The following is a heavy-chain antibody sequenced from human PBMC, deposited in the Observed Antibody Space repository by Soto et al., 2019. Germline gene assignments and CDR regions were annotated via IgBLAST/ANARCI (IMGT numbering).Heavy chain of an antibody. V-gene: IGHV1-69*01. CDR1: GGTFSRYA. J-gene: IGHJ5*02. D-gene: IGHD3-22*01. CDR3: AREHDSSGYYGWFDP. Sequence: QVQLVQSGAEVKKPGSSVKVSCKASGGTFSRYAISWVRQAPGQGLEWMGGIIPIFGTANYAQKFQGRVTITADESTSTAHMELSSLRSEDTAVHYCAREHDSSGYYGWFDPWGQGTLVTVSS. CDR2: IIPIFGTA.